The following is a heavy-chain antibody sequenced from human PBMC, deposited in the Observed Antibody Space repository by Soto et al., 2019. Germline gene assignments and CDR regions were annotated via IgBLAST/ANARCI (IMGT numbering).Heavy chain of an antibody. V-gene: IGHV3-7*01. J-gene: IGHJ3*02. Sequence: EVQLVESGGGLVQPGGSLRLSCAASGLSFSSHWMSWVRQAPGRGLEWVANIRQDGGEEQYSDSVKGRFTLSRDNAKNSLYLQMNGRRVDDTAVYYCAKSEGYSFDIRGQWTMVTVSS. CDR2: IRQDGGEE. D-gene: IGHD1-1*01. CDR1: GLSFSSHW. CDR3: AKSEGYSFDI.